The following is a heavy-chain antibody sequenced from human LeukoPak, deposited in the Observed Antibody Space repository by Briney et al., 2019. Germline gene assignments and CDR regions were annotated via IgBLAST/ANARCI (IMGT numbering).Heavy chain of an antibody. Sequence: GESLKISCKGSGYSFTSYWIGWVRQMPGKGLEWMGIIYPGDSDARYSPSFQGQVTISADKSINTAYLQWSSLKASDTAMYYCARLITAATYNWFDPWGQGTLVTVSS. J-gene: IGHJ5*02. D-gene: IGHD3-22*01. V-gene: IGHV5-51*01. CDR1: GYSFTSYW. CDR2: IYPGDSDA. CDR3: ARLITAATYNWFDP.